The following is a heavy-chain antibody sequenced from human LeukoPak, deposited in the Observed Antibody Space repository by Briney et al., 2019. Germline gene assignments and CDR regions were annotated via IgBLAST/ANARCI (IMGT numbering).Heavy chain of an antibody. CDR2: TYYRSKWSN. J-gene: IGHJ2*01. CDR1: GDSVSSNTAV. D-gene: IGHD5-12*01. Sequence: SQTLSLTCAISGDSVSSNTAVWNWIRQSPSRGLEWLGRTYYRSKWSNNYAVSVKSRIIINPDTSENQFSLQLNSMTPEDTAVYYCAREKIYSLATLLGYFDLWGRGTLVTVSS. CDR3: AREKIYSLATLLGYFDL. V-gene: IGHV6-1*01.